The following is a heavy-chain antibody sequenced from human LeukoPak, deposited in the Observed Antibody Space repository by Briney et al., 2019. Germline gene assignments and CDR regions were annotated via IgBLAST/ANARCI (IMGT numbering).Heavy chain of an antibody. CDR3: ARDPTVDGGYDLNAFDI. V-gene: IGHV1-69*13. J-gene: IGHJ3*02. D-gene: IGHD5-12*01. Sequence: SVKVSCKASGGTFSSYAISWVRQAPGQGLEWMGGIIPIFGTANYAQKFQGRATITADESTSTAYMELSSLRSEDTAVYYCARDPTVDGGYDLNAFDIWGQGTMVTVSS. CDR1: GGTFSSYA. CDR2: IIPIFGTA.